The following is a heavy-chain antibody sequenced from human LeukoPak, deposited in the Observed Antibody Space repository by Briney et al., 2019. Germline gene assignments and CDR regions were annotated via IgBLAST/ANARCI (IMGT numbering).Heavy chain of an antibody. V-gene: IGHV7-4-1*02. Sequence: GASVKVSCKASGYSFSSYNMNWVRQAPGQGLEWMGWINTNTGNPRYAQGFTGRFVFSLDTSVSTAYLQISSLKAEDTAVYYCARNYGSGSYHLGYWGQGTLVTVSS. CDR3: ARNYGSGSYHLGY. CDR2: INTNTGNP. CDR1: GYSFSSYN. J-gene: IGHJ4*02. D-gene: IGHD3-10*01.